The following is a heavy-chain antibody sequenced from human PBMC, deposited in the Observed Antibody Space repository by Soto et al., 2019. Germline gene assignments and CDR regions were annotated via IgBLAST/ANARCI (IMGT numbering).Heavy chain of an antibody. V-gene: IGHV4-59*01. CDR2: IYYTT. J-gene: IGHJ4*02. Sequence: QVQLQESGPGLVKPSETLSLTCTVSGGSISNYYWSWIRQAPGKRLEWIGYIYYTTNYNPSLKSRVTISADTSKNQISLKLTSVTAADTAVYYCARTSPVAGGFDYCGQGTLVTVSS. CDR3: ARTSPVAGGFDY. CDR1: GGSISNYY. D-gene: IGHD6-19*01.